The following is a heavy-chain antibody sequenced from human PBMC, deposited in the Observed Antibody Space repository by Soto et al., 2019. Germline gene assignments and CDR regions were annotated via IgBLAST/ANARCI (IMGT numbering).Heavy chain of an antibody. Sequence: EVQLVESEGGFVQRGGSLRLSCAASGFTFSDYWMHWVRQVPGQGLVWVSHIQSDGSKTTYADSVKGRFTISRDNAKNTLYLQMNSLRAEDTAVYYCVRGDRGGFDLWGQGTAVTVSS. D-gene: IGHD2-21*02. J-gene: IGHJ3*01. CDR3: VRGDRGGFDL. CDR2: IQSDGSKT. CDR1: GFTFSDYW. V-gene: IGHV3-74*01.